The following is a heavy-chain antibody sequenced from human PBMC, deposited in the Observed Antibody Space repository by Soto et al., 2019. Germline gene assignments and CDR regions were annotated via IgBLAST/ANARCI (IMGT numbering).Heavy chain of an antibody. V-gene: IGHV4-34*01. J-gene: IGHJ4*02. CDR2: INHSGST. Sequence: SETLSLICAVYGGSFSGYYWSWIRQPPGKGLEWIGEINHSGSTNYNPSLKSRVTISVDTSKNQFSLKLSSVTAADTAVYYCASELGREFDYWGQGTLVTVSS. CDR1: GGSFSGYY. D-gene: IGHD6-6*01. CDR3: ASELGREFDY.